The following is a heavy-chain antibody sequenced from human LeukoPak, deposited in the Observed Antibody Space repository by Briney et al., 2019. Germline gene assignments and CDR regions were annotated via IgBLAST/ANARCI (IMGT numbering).Heavy chain of an antibody. CDR3: ARDVASYGLDY. J-gene: IGHJ4*02. Sequence: PGGSLRLSCAAAGFTFSSYGMHWVRPAPGKGLEWVGVIWYDGSNKYYADSVKGRFTISRDNSKNTLYLQMNSLRAEDTAVYYCARDVASYGLDYWGQGTLVTVSS. D-gene: IGHD5-18*01. CDR2: IWYDGSNK. V-gene: IGHV3-33*01. CDR1: GFTFSSYG.